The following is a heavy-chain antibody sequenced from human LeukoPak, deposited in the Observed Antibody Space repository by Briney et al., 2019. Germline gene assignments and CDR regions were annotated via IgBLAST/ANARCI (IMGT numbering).Heavy chain of an antibody. CDR3: AKGHSVDYDSSGSDYYFDY. V-gene: IGHV3-33*06. CDR1: GFTFSSYG. D-gene: IGHD3-22*01. CDR2: IWYDGSNK. Sequence: PGRSLRLSCAASGFTFSSYGMHWVRQAPGKGLEWVAVIWYDGSNKYYADSVKGRFTISRDNSKNTLYLQMNSLRAEDTAVYYCAKGHSVDYDSSGSDYYFDYWGQGTLVTVSS. J-gene: IGHJ4*02.